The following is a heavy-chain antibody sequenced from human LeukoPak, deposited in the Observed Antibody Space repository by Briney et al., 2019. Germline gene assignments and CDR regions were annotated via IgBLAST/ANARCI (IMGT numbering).Heavy chain of an antibody. Sequence: SETLSLTCAVYGGSFSGYYWSWIRQPPGKGLEWIGEINHSGSTNYNPSLKSRVTISVDTSKNQFSLKLSSVTAADTAVYYCARRVYRYYVFWSGKGYFDYWAQGTLVTVSS. V-gene: IGHV4-34*01. CDR2: INHSGST. J-gene: IGHJ4*02. CDR3: ARRVYRYYVFWSGKGYFDY. CDR1: GGSFSGYY. D-gene: IGHD3-3*01.